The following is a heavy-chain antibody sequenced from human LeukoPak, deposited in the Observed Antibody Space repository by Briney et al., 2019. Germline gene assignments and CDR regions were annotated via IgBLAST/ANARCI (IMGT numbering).Heavy chain of an antibody. V-gene: IGHV5-10-1*01. Sequence: GESLKISCKGSGYSFTNYWISWVRQMPGKGLEWMGRIDPSDSYINYSPSFQGHVTISADKSISTAYLQWSSLKASDTAIYYCARDRVTTSLYYYYGFDVWGQGTTVTVSS. J-gene: IGHJ6*02. CDR3: ARDRVTTSLYYYYGFDV. D-gene: IGHD5-12*01. CDR2: IDPSDSYI. CDR1: GYSFTNYW.